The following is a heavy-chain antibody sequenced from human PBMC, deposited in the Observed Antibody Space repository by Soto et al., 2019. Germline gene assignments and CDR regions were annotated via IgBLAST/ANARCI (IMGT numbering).Heavy chain of an antibody. Sequence: QVQLEQSGAEVKKPGTSVKISCKASGYTFINYYINWVRQGPGQGLEWTGVINPSGGRTDHSQNFQARVTVTRDASTNTVYLELRNLTSQDTAVYYCARRARGTFHGFDVWGQGTTVIVSS. CDR3: ARRARGTFHGFDV. V-gene: IGHV1-46*01. CDR1: GYTFINYY. CDR2: INPSGGRT. J-gene: IGHJ3*01. D-gene: IGHD3-16*01.